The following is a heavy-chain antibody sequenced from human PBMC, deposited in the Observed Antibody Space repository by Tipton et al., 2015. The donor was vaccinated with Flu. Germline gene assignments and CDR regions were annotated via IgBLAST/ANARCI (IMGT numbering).Heavy chain of an antibody. V-gene: IGHV3-49*04. J-gene: IGHJ4*02. D-gene: IGHD1-26*01. CDR1: GFTFSSCS. Sequence: QLVQSGGGLVQPGGSLRLSCAASGFTFSSCSMNWVRQAPGKGLEWVGFIRSQAYGGTTEYAASVKGRFTISRDDSKSIAYLQMNSLKTEDTGIYYCSTDYLYSNYHAYWGQGTLVTVSS. CDR2: IRSQAYGGTT. CDR3: STDYLYSNYHAY.